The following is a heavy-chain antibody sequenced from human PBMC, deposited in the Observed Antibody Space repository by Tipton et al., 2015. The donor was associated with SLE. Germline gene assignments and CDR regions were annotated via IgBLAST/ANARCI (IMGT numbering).Heavy chain of an antibody. CDR3: AKESDSSGWYGYYGMDV. J-gene: IGHJ6*02. D-gene: IGHD6-19*01. CDR1: RLSISNNW. V-gene: IGHV3-9*01. CDR2: ISWNSGSI. Sequence: SLRLSCAASRLSISNNWMSWVRQAPGKGLEWVSAISWNSGSIGYADSVEGRFTISRDNAKNSLYLQMNSLRAEDTALYYCAKESDSSGWYGYYGMDVWGQGSTVTVSS.